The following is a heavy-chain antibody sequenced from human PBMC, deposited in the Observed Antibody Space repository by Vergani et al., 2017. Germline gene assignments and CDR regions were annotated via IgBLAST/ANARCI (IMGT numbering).Heavy chain of an antibody. J-gene: IGHJ6*03. CDR1: GGSFSGYY. V-gene: IGHV4-34*01. Sequence: QVQLQQWGAGLLKPSETLSLTCAVYGGSFSGYYWSWIRQPPGKGLEWIGEINHSGSTNYNPSLKSRVTISVDTSKNQFSLKLSSVTAADTALYYCARGGLWSGYGYYYYMDVWGKGTTVTVSS. D-gene: IGHD3-3*01. CDR3: ARGGLWSGYGYYYYMDV. CDR2: INHSGST.